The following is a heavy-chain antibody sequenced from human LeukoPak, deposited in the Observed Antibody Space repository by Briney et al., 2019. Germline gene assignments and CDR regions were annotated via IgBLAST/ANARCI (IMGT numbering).Heavy chain of an antibody. Sequence: ASVKVSCKASGYTFTGYYMHWVRQAPGQGLEWMGWINPNSGGTNYAQKFQGWVTMTRDTSISTAYMELSRLRSDDTAVYYCARVIAAAGRDAFDIWGQGTMVTVSS. V-gene: IGHV1-2*04. D-gene: IGHD6-13*01. CDR3: ARVIAAAGRDAFDI. CDR2: INPNSGGT. J-gene: IGHJ3*02. CDR1: GYTFTGYY.